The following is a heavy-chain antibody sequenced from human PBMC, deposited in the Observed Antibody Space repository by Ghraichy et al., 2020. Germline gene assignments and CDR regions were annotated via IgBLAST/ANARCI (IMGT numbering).Heavy chain of an antibody. CDR1: GGSLNTQY. V-gene: IGHV4-59*11. J-gene: IGHJ3*01. Sequence: SETLSLTCSVSGGSLNTQYWSWIRQPPGKGLDYIGYIYHDGSTNYNPSLKGRVTISIDTSNNQFSLRLNSVTAADTAVYYCARGGCSDRTCRWLANDPSDFWGQGTMVTVSS. CDR2: IYHDGST. CDR3: ARGGCSDRTCRWLANDPSDF. D-gene: IGHD2-15*01.